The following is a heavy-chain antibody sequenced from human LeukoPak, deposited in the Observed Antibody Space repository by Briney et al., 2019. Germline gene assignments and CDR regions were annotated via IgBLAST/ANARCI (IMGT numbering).Heavy chain of an antibody. V-gene: IGHV3-73*01. CDR2: IRVKAIDYAT. CDR1: GFTFSASA. J-gene: IGHJ4*02. Sequence: GGSLRLSCTASGFTFSASAMHWVRQASGKGLEWVGRIRVKAIDYATAYAASVKGRFTISRDDSRNTAYLQMNSLKTEDTAVYYCIRHSTYGDYVPSWGQGTLVTVSS. D-gene: IGHD4-17*01. CDR3: IRHSTYGDYVPS.